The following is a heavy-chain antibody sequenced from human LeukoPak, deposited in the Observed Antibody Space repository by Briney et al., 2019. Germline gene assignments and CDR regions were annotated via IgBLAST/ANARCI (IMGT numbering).Heavy chain of an antibody. Sequence: GGSLRLSCAASGFTFSSYSMNWVRQAPGKGLEWVSSISSSSSYIYYADSVKGRFTISRDNAKNSLYLQTNSLRAEDTAVYYCARDRTSDYGPGYYFDYWGQGTLVTVSS. D-gene: IGHD4-17*01. V-gene: IGHV3-21*01. CDR1: GFTFSSYS. CDR3: ARDRTSDYGPGYYFDY. J-gene: IGHJ4*02. CDR2: ISSSSSYI.